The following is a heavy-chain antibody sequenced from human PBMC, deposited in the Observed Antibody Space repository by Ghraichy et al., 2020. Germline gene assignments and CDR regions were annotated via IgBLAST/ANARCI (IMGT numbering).Heavy chain of an antibody. CDR3: AGVLVAGPVLNY. CDR2: IYHSGST. Sequence: SETLSLTCTVSGYSISSGYYWGWIRQPPGKGLECSGSIYHSGSTYYNPSLNSRVTISEATTKNQSSLKLCSATAADTAVYYCAGVLVAGPVLNYWGQGTTVTVSS. CDR1: GYSISSGYY. D-gene: IGHD6-19*01. J-gene: IGHJ4*02. V-gene: IGHV4-38-2*02.